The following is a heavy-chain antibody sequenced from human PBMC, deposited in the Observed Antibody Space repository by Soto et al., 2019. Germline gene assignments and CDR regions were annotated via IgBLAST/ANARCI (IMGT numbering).Heavy chain of an antibody. V-gene: IGHV3-23*01. CDR1: GFTFSSYA. CDR2: ISGSGGST. Sequence: PGGSLRLSCAASGFTFSSYAMSWVRQAPGKGLEWVSAISGSGGSTYYADYVKGRFTISRDNSENTLYLQMNSLRAEDTAVYYCAKQKGDTAMFDYWGQGTLVTVSS. CDR3: AKQKGDTAMFDY. D-gene: IGHD5-18*01. J-gene: IGHJ4*02.